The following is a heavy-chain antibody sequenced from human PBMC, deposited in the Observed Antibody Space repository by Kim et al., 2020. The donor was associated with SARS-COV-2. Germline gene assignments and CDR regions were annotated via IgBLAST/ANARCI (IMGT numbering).Heavy chain of an antibody. J-gene: IGHJ6*02. D-gene: IGHD3-9*01. Sequence: SVKVSCKASGGTFSSYAISWVRQAPGQGLEWMGGIIPIFGTANYAQKFQGRVTITADESTSTAYMELSSLRSEDTAVYYCARPNYDRFGWYYYGMDVWGQRTTVTVSS. V-gene: IGHV1-69*13. CDR3: ARPNYDRFGWYYYGMDV. CDR2: IIPIFGTA. CDR1: GGTFSSYA.